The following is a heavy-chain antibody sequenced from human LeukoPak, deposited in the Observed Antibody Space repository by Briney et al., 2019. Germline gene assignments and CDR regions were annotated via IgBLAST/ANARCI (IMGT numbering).Heavy chain of an antibody. Sequence: GVLRLSCTASGFTFGDHATSWVRQAPGKGLEWVGFVRTKTYGGTTEYAASVKGRFSISRDDSKSIAHLQMNSLKTEDTGVYYCVRRSLVAAGLLDYWGQGTLVAVSS. V-gene: IGHV3-49*04. D-gene: IGHD6-13*01. CDR2: VRTKTYGGTT. J-gene: IGHJ4*02. CDR3: VRRSLVAAGLLDY. CDR1: GFTFGDHA.